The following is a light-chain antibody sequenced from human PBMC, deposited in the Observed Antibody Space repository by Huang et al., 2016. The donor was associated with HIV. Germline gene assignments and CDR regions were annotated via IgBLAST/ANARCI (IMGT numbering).Light chain of an antibody. J-gene: IGKJ4*01. CDR3: QHSDGLSPLT. V-gene: IGKV1-8*01. Sequence: AIRMTQSPSSLSASTGDKVTITCRASQDIGSSLAWYQHRPGKAPVLLIFDASNLQRGVPSRFNGSGSRTVFTLTIACLQVEDVATYYCQHSDGLSPLTFGGGTKVDI. CDR2: DAS. CDR1: QDIGSS.